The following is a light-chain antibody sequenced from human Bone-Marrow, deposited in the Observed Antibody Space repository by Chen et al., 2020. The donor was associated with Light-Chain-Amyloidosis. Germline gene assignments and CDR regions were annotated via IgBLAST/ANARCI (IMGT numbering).Light chain of an antibody. V-gene: IGLV3-21*02. CDR1: NIGSTS. J-gene: IGLJ3*02. CDR3: QVWDRSGDRPV. Sequence: SYVLTQPSSVSVAPGQTATISCGGNNIGSTSVHWYQQTPGQAPLLVVYDDSDRPSGIPERLSVSNSGNPATLTISRVETGDEADYYCQVWDRSGDRPVFGGGTKLTVL. CDR2: DDS.